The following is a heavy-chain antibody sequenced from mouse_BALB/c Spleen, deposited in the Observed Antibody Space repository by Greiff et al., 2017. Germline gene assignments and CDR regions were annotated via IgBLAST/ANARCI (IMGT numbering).Heavy chain of an antibody. Sequence: QVQLKESGPGLVAPSQSLSLTCTVSGFSFTSYGVHWVLQPPGKGLEWLGVIWAGGSTNYNSALMSRLSISKDNSKSQVFLKMNSLQTDDTAMYYCAREGTGAYWGQGTLVTVSA. D-gene: IGHD2-14*01. CDR3: AREGTGAY. V-gene: IGHV2-9*02. J-gene: IGHJ3*01. CDR2: IWAGGST. CDR1: GFSFTSYG.